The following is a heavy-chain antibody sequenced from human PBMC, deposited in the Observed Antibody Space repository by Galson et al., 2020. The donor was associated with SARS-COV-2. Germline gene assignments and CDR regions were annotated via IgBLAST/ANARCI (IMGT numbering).Heavy chain of an antibody. Sequence: GESLKISCRGSGYSFTNSWIAWVRQMPGKGLEWMGNIYPGHSNTKYGPPFQGQVTISADKSINTAYLQWSSLKASDTAMYYCARGRDGYRSPFDYWGQGSLVTVSS. D-gene: IGHD5-12*01. CDR1: GYSFTNSW. V-gene: IGHV5-51*01. J-gene: IGHJ4*02. CDR2: IYPGHSNT. CDR3: ARGRDGYRSPFDY.